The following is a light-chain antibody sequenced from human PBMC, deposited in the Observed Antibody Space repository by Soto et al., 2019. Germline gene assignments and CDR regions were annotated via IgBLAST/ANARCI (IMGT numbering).Light chain of an antibody. CDR1: QPISSC. CDR2: QAS. CDR3: QQYNSDSEA. J-gene: IGKJ4*01. Sequence: DIQMTQSPSTLSASVGDRVTITCRASQPISSCLAWYQQKPGKAPNLLIYQASTLQSGVPSRFSGSGSGTEFTLTISSLQPDDFATYYCQQYNSDSEAFGGGTKVELK. V-gene: IGKV1-5*03.